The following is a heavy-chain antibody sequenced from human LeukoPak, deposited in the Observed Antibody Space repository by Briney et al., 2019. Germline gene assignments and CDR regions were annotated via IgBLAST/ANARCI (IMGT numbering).Heavy chain of an antibody. CDR1: GYSFTDYD. CDR3: AGGWEPYDYWFDP. D-gene: IGHD5-12*01. CDR2: MNPNTGNT. Sequence: GASVKVSCKTSGYSFTDYDINWVRQATGQGLEWMGWMNPNTGNTDYAQKFQGRVTMTRDTSISTAYMELSGLRSDDTAIYYCAGGWEPYDYWFDPWGQGTLVTVPS. V-gene: IGHV1-8*01. J-gene: IGHJ5*02.